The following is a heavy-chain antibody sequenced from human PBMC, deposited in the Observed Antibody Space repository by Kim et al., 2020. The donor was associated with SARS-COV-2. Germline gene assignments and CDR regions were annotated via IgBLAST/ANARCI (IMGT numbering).Heavy chain of an antibody. V-gene: IGHV3-74*01. CDR3: ARDRGSNRDY. J-gene: IGHJ4*02. CDR1: GFSFSNYW. D-gene: IGHD2-8*01. Sequence: GGSLRLSCAASGFSFSNYWIHWFRQTPGKGLVWLSYICGDGSDIRCADSVKGRFTISRDNTKNTVYLQLNSLRAEDTALYYCARDRGSNRDYWGQGTLVTVSS. CDR2: ICGDGSDI.